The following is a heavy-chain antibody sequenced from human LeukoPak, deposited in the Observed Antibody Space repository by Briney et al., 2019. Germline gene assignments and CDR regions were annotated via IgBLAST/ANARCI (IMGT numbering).Heavy chain of an antibody. CDR3: AISPDCSSTSCLKVGGYTPASNYFDY. J-gene: IGHJ4*02. Sequence: GASVKVSCKASGYTFTSYYMHWVRQAPGQGLEWMGIINPSGGSTSYAQKFQGRVTMTRDTSTSTVYMELSSLRSEDTAVYYCAISPDCSSTSCLKVGGYTPASNYFDYWGQGTLVTVSS. V-gene: IGHV1-46*01. CDR2: INPSGGST. D-gene: IGHD2-2*01. CDR1: GYTFTSYY.